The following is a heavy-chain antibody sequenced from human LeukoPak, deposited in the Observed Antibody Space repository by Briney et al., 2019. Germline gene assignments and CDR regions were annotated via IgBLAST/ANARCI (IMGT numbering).Heavy chain of an antibody. CDR1: GFTVSSNY. V-gene: IGHV3-53*01. CDR3: AKVEYYDFWSGYFGRPAEFDY. CDR2: IYSGGST. D-gene: IGHD3-3*01. Sequence: PGGSLRLSCAASGFTVSSNYMSWVRQAPGKGLEWVSVIYSGGSTYYADSVKGRFTISRDNSKNTLYLRMNSLRAEDTAVYYCAKVEYYDFWSGYFGRPAEFDYWGQGTLVTVSS. J-gene: IGHJ4*02.